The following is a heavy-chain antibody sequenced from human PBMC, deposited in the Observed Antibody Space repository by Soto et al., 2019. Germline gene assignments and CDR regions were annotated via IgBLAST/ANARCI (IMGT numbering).Heavy chain of an antibody. CDR1: GGSFSGYY. CDR3: ARGGWGGGKIDY. Sequence: SETLSLTCAVYGGSFSGYYWSWIRQPPGKGLEWIGEINHSGSTNYNPSLKSRVTISVDTSKNQFSLKLSSVTAADTAVYYCARGGWGGGKIDYWGQGTLVTVSS. D-gene: IGHD7-27*01. CDR2: INHSGST. V-gene: IGHV4-34*01. J-gene: IGHJ4*02.